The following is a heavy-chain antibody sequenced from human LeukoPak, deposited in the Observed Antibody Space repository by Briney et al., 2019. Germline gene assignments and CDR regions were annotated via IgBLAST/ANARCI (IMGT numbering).Heavy chain of an antibody. CDR1: GYTFTVYY. J-gene: IGHJ4*02. CDR2: INPNSGGT. D-gene: IGHD5-18*01. CDR3: ARGTGEGYSYGRYYFDY. V-gene: IGHV1-2*02. Sequence: ASVKVSCKASGYTFTVYYMHWVRQAPGQGLEWMGWINPNSGGTNYAQKFQGRVTMTRDTSISTAYRELSRLRSDDTAVYYCARGTGEGYSYGRYYFDYWGQGTLVTVSS.